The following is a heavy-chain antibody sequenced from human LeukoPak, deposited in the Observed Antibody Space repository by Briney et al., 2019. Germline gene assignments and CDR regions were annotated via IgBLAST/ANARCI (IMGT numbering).Heavy chain of an antibody. CDR1: GGSISSYY. Sequence: SETLSLTCTVSGGSISSYYWSWIRQPPGKGLEWIGYIYYSGSTNYNPSLKSRVTISVDTSKNQFSLKLSSVTAADTAVHYCARGGNDFWSGYYLFDYWGQGTLVTVSS. D-gene: IGHD3-3*01. J-gene: IGHJ4*02. CDR2: IYYSGST. CDR3: ARGGNDFWSGYYLFDY. V-gene: IGHV4-59*12.